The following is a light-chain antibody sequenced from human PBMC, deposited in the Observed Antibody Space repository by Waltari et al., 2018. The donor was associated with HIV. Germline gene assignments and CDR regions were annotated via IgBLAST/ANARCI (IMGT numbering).Light chain of an antibody. V-gene: IGLV2-14*03. J-gene: IGLJ2*01. CDR2: NLH. CDR3: SSYTSSGPRYVL. CDR1: RGAVGGFNF. Sequence: QSALTQPASVSGSPGQSTTISCTGTRGAVGGFNFVPCFQKHPCKAPKLIIYNLHSRPAGVSIRFSGSRSANTASLTISGLQAEDEADYFCSSYTSSGPRYVLFGGGTRLTVL.